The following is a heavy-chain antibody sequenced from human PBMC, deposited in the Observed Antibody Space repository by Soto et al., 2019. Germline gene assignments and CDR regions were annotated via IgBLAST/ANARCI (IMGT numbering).Heavy chain of an antibody. Sequence: GGSLRLSCAASGFTFSSYAMNWVRQAPGKGLEWVSAISGSGGSTYYADSVKGRFTISRDNSKNTLYLQMNSLRAEDTAVYYCAKGLGGNYYYYGMDVWGQGTTVTVSS. CDR3: AKGLGGNYYYYGMDV. CDR1: GFTFSSYA. V-gene: IGHV3-23*01. J-gene: IGHJ6*02. D-gene: IGHD2-15*01. CDR2: ISGSGGST.